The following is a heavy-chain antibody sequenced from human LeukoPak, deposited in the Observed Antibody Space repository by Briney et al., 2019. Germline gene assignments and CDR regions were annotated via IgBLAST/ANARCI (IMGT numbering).Heavy chain of an antibody. J-gene: IGHJ3*02. CDR2: ISSSSSYI. CDR1: RFTFSSYS. V-gene: IGHV3-21*01. CDR3: AREVLGYAFDI. D-gene: IGHD2/OR15-2a*01. Sequence: GGSLRLSCTAYRFTFSSYSMNWVRQAPGKGLEWFSSISSSSSYIYYADSVKGRFTISRDNAKNSLYLQMNSLRAEDTAVYYCAREVLGYAFDIWGQGTVVTVSS.